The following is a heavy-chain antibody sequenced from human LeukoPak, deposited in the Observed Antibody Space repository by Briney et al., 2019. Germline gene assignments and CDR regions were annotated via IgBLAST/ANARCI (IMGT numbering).Heavy chain of an antibody. J-gene: IGHJ3*02. Sequence: SETLSLTCTVSGGSISSSSYYWGWIRQPPGKGLEWIGSIYYSGSTNYNPSLKSRVTISVDTSKNQFSLKPSSVTAADTAVYYCARDSGYDTDAFDIWGQGTMVTVSS. CDR2: IYYSGST. CDR1: GGSISSSSYY. D-gene: IGHD5-12*01. CDR3: ARDSGYDTDAFDI. V-gene: IGHV4-39*07.